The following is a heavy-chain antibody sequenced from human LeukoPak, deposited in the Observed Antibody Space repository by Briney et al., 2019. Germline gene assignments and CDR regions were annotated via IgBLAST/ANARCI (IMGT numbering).Heavy chain of an antibody. Sequence: GGSLRLSCAASGFTFSSYTINWVRQAPGKGLEWVSSISSSSSYIYHADSVMGRFTISRDNAKNSLYLQMNSLRAEDTAVYYCARDLCSSTTCYKDYSYGMDVWGQGTTVTVSS. CDR1: GFTFSSYT. CDR2: ISSSSSYI. CDR3: ARDLCSSTTCYKDYSYGMDV. V-gene: IGHV3-21*01. D-gene: IGHD2-2*02. J-gene: IGHJ6*02.